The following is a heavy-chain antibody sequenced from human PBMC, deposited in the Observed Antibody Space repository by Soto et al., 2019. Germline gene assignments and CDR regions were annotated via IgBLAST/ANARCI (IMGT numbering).Heavy chain of an antibody. CDR2: IKSKTDGGTT. J-gene: IGHJ2*01. D-gene: IGHD3-16*01. Sequence: SVSNAWMNWVRQAPGKGLEWVGRIKSKTDGGTTDYAAPVKGRFTISRDESKNTLYLQMNSLKTEDTAVYYCTTPPTYLDWYFDLWGPGTRVTVSA. V-gene: IGHV3-15*07. CDR1: SVSNAW. CDR3: TTPPTYLDWYFDL.